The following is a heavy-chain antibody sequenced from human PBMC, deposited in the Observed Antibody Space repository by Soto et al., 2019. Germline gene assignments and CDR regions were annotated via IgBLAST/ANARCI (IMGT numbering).Heavy chain of an antibody. D-gene: IGHD3-22*01. Sequence: SETLSLTCFVYGGSFSGNYWSWSRQSPGKGLEWIGDINHSGSTNYNPSLKSRVTISVDTSKNQFSLKLRSVTAADTAVYYCARGRRDYYDSSTYSPGPLWRSWGQGTLVTVSS. CDR1: GGSFSGNY. CDR2: INHSGST. V-gene: IGHV4-34*01. J-gene: IGHJ4*02. CDR3: ARGRRDYYDSSTYSPGPLWRS.